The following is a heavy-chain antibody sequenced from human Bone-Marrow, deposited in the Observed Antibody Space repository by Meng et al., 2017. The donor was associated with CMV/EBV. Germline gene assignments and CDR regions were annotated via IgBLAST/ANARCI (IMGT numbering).Heavy chain of an antibody. D-gene: IGHD3-10*01. CDR2: IRYDGSNK. Sequence: GESLKISCAASGFTFSSYGMHWVRQAPGKGLEWVAFIRYDGSNKYYADSVKGRFTISRDNSKNTLYLQMNSLRAEDTAVYYCAKDRGSLLWFGETPAYWGQGTRVTFSS. CDR3: AKDRGSLLWFGETPAY. V-gene: IGHV3-30*02. J-gene: IGHJ4*02. CDR1: GFTFSSYG.